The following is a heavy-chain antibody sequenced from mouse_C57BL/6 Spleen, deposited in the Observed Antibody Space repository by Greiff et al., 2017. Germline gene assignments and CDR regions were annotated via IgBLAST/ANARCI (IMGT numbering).Heavy chain of an antibody. V-gene: IGHV1-82*01. CDR2: IYPGDGDT. Sequence: VQLQQSGPELVKPGASVKISCKASGYAFSSSWMNWVKQRPGKGLEWIGRIYPGDGDTNYNGKFKGKATLTADKSSSTAYMQLSSLTSEDSAVYFCARDYGKGYAMDDGGQGTSVTVSS. D-gene: IGHD1-1*01. CDR3: ARDYGKGYAMDD. CDR1: GYAFSSSW. J-gene: IGHJ4*01.